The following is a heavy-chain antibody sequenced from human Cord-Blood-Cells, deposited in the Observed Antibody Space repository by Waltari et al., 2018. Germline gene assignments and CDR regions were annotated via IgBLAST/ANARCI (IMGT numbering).Heavy chain of an antibody. J-gene: IGHJ4*02. V-gene: IGHV4-31*03. CDR1: GGPISSGGYT. Sequence: QVQLQESGPGLVQPSQTLSLPCTVSGGPISSGGYTWSCIRQHPGKGLEWIGYIYYSGSTYYNPSLKSRVTISVDTSKNQFSLKLSSVTAADTAVYYCARDSDDSSGYYYDYWGQGTLVTVSS. CDR2: IYYSGST. D-gene: IGHD3-22*01. CDR3: ARDSDDSSGYYYDY.